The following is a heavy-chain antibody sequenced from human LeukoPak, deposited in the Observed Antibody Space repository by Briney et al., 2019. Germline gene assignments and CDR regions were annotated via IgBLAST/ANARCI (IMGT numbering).Heavy chain of an antibody. CDR3: GAGIAAAVPFDY. CDR2: IYYSGST. J-gene: IGHJ4*02. CDR1: GGSISSGGYY. V-gene: IGHV4-31*01. Sequence: SHTLSLTRTVSGGSISSGGYYWSWIRQHPGKGLEWIGYIYYSGSTYYNPSLKSQVTISVDTSKNQFSLKVSSVTAADTAAYYCGAGIAAAVPFDYWGQGTLVTVSS. D-gene: IGHD6-13*01.